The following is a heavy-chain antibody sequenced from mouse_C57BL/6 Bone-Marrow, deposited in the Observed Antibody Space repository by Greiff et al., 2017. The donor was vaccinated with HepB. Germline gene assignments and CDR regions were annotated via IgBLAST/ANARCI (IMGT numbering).Heavy chain of an antibody. CDR1: GFSLTSYG. D-gene: IGHD1-1*01. CDR3: AKVGNYYGSSSYAMDY. CDR2: IWGDGST. V-gene: IGHV2-3*01. J-gene: IGHJ4*01. Sequence: QVQLQQSGPGLVAPSQSLSITCTVSGFSLTSYGVSWVRQPPGKGLEWLGVIWGDGSTNYHSALISRLSISKDNSTGQVFFKLNSLQTYDTATYYCAKVGNYYGSSSYAMDYWGQGTSVTVSS.